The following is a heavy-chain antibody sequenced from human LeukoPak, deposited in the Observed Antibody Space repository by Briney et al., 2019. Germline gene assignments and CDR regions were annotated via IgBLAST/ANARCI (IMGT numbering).Heavy chain of an antibody. CDR3: AKVARNCSGGSCFYNYYMDV. D-gene: IGHD2-15*01. CDR1: GFTFNIYV. CDR2: ISGSGGTT. V-gene: IGHV3-23*01. J-gene: IGHJ6*03. Sequence: GGSLRLSCAASGFTFNIYVMSWVRQAPGKGLEWVSAISGSGGTTYYADSVNVRFTISRDNSKNTLYLQMKSLRAEDTAMYYCAKVARNCSGGSCFYNYYMDVWGKGTTVTVSS.